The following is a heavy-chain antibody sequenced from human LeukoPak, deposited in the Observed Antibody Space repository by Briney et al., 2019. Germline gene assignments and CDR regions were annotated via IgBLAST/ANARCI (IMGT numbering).Heavy chain of an antibody. D-gene: IGHD6-13*01. CDR2: IYYSGST. V-gene: IGHV4-61*01. CDR3: ARDGHRDNSSSWYSPYYYYYYGMDV. CDR1: GGSVSSGSYY. J-gene: IGHJ6*02. Sequence: SETLSLTCTVSGGSVSSGSYYWSWTRQPPGKGLEWIGYIYYSGSTNYNPSLKSRVTISVDTSKNQFSLKLSSVTAADTAVYYCARDGHRDNSSSWYSPYYYYYYGMDVWGQGTTVTVSS.